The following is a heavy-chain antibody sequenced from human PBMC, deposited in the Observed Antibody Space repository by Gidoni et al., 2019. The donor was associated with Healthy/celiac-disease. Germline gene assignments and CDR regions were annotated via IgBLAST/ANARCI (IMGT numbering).Heavy chain of an antibody. CDR1: GFTFSSYA. J-gene: IGHJ2*01. CDR2: ISGSGGST. Sequence: EVQLLESGGGLVQPGGSLRLSCAASGFTFSSYAMSWVRQAPGKGLEWVSAISGSGGSTYYADSVKGRFTISRDNSKNTLYLQMNSRRAEDTAVYYCARDSSGWYRGYFDLWGRGTLVTVSS. D-gene: IGHD6-19*01. V-gene: IGHV3-23*01. CDR3: ARDSSGWYRGYFDL.